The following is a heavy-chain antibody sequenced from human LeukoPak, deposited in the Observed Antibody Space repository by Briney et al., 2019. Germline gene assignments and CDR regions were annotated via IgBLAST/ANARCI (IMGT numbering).Heavy chain of an antibody. D-gene: IGHD4-17*01. CDR3: ARANLYGDFDH. Sequence: SETLSLTCAVYGGSFSGYYWSWIRQPPGKGLEWIGEINHSGSTNYNPSLKSRVTISVDTSKNQFSLKLSSVTAADTAVYYCARANLYGDFDHWGQGTLVTVSS. CDR1: GGSFSGYY. CDR2: INHSGST. J-gene: IGHJ4*02. V-gene: IGHV4-34*01.